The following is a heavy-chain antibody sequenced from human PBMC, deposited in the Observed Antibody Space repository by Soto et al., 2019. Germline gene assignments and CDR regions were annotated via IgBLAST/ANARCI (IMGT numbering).Heavy chain of an antibody. CDR1: GFNFRPYD. CDR3: ARDPGGMDV. Sequence: EVQLVESGGGLVQPGGSLRLSCAASGFNFRPYDMNWVRRTPGKGLEWLSHISSGSSAIYYADSVKGRFTISRDDAKTSVYLLMKSLRDEDTGVYYCARDPGGMDVWGQGTTVTVSS. J-gene: IGHJ6*02. V-gene: IGHV3-48*02. D-gene: IGHD3-10*01. CDR2: ISSGSSAI.